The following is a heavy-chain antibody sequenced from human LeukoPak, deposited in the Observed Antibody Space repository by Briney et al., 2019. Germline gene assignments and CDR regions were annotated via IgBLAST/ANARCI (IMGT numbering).Heavy chain of an antibody. J-gene: IGHJ4*02. CDR3: ARRDSSSCIDY. CDR1: GGSISSYY. D-gene: IGHD6-13*01. Sequence: PSKTLSLTCTVSGGSISSYYWSWIRQPPGKGLDWIGYIYYSGSTNYNPSLKSRVTISVDTSKNQFSLKLSSVTAADTAVYYCARRDSSSCIDYWGQGTLVTVSS. V-gene: IGHV4-59*08. CDR2: IYYSGST.